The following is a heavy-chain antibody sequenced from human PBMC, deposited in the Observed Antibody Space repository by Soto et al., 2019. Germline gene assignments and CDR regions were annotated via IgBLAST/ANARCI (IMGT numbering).Heavy chain of an antibody. CDR1: GFTFSSYG. CDR3: AREFSSGWYRYGMDV. Sequence: QVQLVESGGGVVQPGRSLRLSCAASGFTFSSYGMHWVRQAPGKGLEWVAVIWYDGSNKYYADSVKGRFTISRDNSKNTLYLQMNSLRAEDTAAYYCAREFSSGWYRYGMDVWGQGTTVTVSS. J-gene: IGHJ6*02. D-gene: IGHD6-19*01. CDR2: IWYDGSNK. V-gene: IGHV3-33*01.